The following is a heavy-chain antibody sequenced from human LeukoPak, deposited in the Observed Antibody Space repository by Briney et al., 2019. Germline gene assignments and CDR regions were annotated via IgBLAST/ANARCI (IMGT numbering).Heavy chain of an antibody. CDR1: GGSFSGYY. D-gene: IGHD5-12*01. CDR2: INHSGST. CDR3: ARGRGFTDY. Sequence: SETLSLTCAVYGGSFSGYYWSWIRQPPGKGLEWIGEINHSGSTNYNPSLKSRVTISVDTSKNQFSLKLSSVTAADTAVYYCARGRGFTDYWGQGTLVTVSS. J-gene: IGHJ4*02. V-gene: IGHV4-34*01.